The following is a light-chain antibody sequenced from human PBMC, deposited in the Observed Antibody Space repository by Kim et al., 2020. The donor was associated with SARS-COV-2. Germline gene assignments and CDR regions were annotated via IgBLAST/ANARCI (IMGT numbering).Light chain of an antibody. Sequence: EVVLTQSPGTLSLSPGERATLTCRASQTVSSSKLAWYQHKPGQTPRLLIYGTSSRATGIPDRFSGSGSGTDFTLTISRLEPEDFAVYYCQQYDNSPFTFGEGTKLEI. V-gene: IGKV3-20*01. CDR3: QQYDNSPFT. CDR2: GTS. CDR1: QTVSSSK. J-gene: IGKJ2*01.